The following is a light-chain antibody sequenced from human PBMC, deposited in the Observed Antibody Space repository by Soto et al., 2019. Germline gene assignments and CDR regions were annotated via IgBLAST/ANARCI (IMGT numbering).Light chain of an antibody. V-gene: IGKV3-15*01. CDR1: QSVSSTY. J-gene: IGKJ4*01. CDR3: QQYNIWPLT. CDR2: GAS. Sequence: EIVMTQSPATLSVSPGERVTLSCRASQSVSSTYLAWYLQKPGQAPRLLIYGASTRATGIPARFSGSGSGTEFTLTISSLQSEDFAVYYCQQYNIWPLTFGGGTKVEIK.